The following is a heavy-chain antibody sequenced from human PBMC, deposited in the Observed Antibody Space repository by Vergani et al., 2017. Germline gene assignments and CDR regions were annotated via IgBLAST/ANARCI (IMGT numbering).Heavy chain of an antibody. V-gene: IGHV3-30*02. D-gene: IGHD2/OR15-2a*01. Sequence: QVQILQSGGGVVQPGGSLRLSCTLSGFTLNTYGIHWVRQAPGKGLEWVSFIRYDGSSEYYGDSVKGRFTISRDKSQNTVNLQMNSLRTEDTAVYFCAYSVIAGNVGVAYFGMDVWGRGTTVTVSS. CDR3: AYSVIAGNVGVAYFGMDV. CDR1: GFTLNTYG. J-gene: IGHJ6*02. CDR2: IRYDGSSE.